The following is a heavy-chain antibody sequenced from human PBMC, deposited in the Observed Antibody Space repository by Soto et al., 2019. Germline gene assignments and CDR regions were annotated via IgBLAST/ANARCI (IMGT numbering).Heavy chain of an antibody. D-gene: IGHD6-6*01. CDR3: ARRGLSSSSTFRYSSSVMDV. Sequence: QVQLVPSGAEVKKPGAAVKVSCKAAGYTFTSYDIHWVRQATGEGVQWMGWRNPNSGNTDYAQKFQSRVTMTRNTSISTAYMELSSLGSEDTAVSYCARRGLSSSSTFRYSSSVMDVWGQGTTVTVSS. V-gene: IGHV1-8*01. CDR1: GYTFTSYD. J-gene: IGHJ6*02. CDR2: RNPNSGNT.